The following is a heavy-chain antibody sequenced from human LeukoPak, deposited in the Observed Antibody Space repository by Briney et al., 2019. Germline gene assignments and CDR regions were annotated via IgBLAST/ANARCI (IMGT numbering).Heavy chain of an antibody. V-gene: IGHV3-7*01. J-gene: IGHJ6*02. Sequence: PGGCLRLSYAASEFTFNNYWMNWVRQARGKGLEWVANIKQDGSEKYYVDSVKGRFTISRDNAKNSLYLQMNSLRAEDTAVYYCARGRGMDVWGQGTTVTVSS. CDR3: ARGRGMDV. CDR1: EFTFNNYW. CDR2: IKQDGSEK.